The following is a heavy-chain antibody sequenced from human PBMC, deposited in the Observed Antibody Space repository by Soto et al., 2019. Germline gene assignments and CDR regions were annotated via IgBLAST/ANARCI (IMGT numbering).Heavy chain of an antibody. CDR2: ISSSSSYI. J-gene: IGHJ5*02. CDR3: ARDPVVVVAAPVTNWFDP. D-gene: IGHD2-15*01. CDR1: GFTFSSYS. Sequence: EVQLVESGGGLVKPGGSLRLSCAASGFTFSSYSMNWVRQAPGKGLEWVSSISSSSSYIYYADSVKGRFTISRDNAKNSLYLQMNSLRAEDTAVYYCARDPVVVVAAPVTNWFDPWGQGTLVTVAS. V-gene: IGHV3-21*01.